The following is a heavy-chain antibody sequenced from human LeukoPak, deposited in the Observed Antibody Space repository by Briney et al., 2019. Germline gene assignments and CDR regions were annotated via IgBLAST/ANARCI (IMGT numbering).Heavy chain of an antibody. Sequence: LRLSCAASGFTFSSYEMNWIRQPPGKGLEWIGSIYYSGSTYYNPSLKSRVTISVDTSKNQFSLKLSSVTAADTAVYYCATLSGYSGSYYSFDYWGQGTLVTVSS. V-gene: IGHV4-39*01. D-gene: IGHD1-26*01. CDR3: ATLSGYSGSYYSFDY. CDR1: GFTFSSYE. CDR2: IYYSGST. J-gene: IGHJ4*02.